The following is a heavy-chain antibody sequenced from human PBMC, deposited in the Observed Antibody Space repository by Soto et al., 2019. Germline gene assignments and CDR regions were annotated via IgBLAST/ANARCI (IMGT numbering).Heavy chain of an antibody. CDR2: ISYDGSNK. D-gene: IGHD5-18*01. V-gene: IGHV3-30*18. CDR1: GCTFISYG. Sequence: GGSLRLSCAASGCTFISYGMHWVRQAPGKGLEWVAVISYDGSNKYYADSVKGRFTISRDNSKNTLYLQMNSLRAEDTAVYYCAKALRGGYSYGLFDPWGQGTLVTVS. CDR3: AKALRGGYSYGLFDP. J-gene: IGHJ5*02.